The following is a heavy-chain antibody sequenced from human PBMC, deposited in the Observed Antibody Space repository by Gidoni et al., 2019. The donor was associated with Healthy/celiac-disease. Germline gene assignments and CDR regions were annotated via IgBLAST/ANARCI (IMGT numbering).Heavy chain of an antibody. D-gene: IGHD2-15*01. Sequence: QVQLVQSGAEVKKPGASVKVSCKASGYTFTGYYMHWVRQAPGQGLEWMGWINPNSGGTNYAQKFQGRVTMTRDTSISTAYMELSRLRSDDTAVYYCARDAPCSGGSCYRDAFDIWGQGTMVTVSS. CDR1: GYTFTGYY. V-gene: IGHV1-2*02. J-gene: IGHJ3*02. CDR2: INPNSGGT. CDR3: ARDAPCSGGSCYRDAFDI.